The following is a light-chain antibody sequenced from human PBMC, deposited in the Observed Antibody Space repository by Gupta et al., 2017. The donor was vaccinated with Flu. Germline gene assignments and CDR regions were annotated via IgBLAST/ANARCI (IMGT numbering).Light chain of an antibody. CDR3: CSYAGTSAMV. V-gene: IGLV2-23*01. J-gene: IGLJ2*01. CDR1: SSDVGNYNF. CDR2: KGS. Sequence: QSALTQPASVSGSPGQSITISCTGTSSDVGNYNFVSWYQQHPGKAPKLIIYKGSQRPSGISNRFSGSTSGNTASLTISGLQAEDEADYHCCSYAGTSAMVFGGGTKVTVL.